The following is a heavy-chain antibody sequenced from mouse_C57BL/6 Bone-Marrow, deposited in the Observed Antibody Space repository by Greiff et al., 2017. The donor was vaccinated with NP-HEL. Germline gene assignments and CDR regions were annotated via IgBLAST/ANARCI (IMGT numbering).Heavy chain of an antibody. CDR2: ISDGGSYT. Sequence: EVKLVESGGGLVKPGGSLKLSCAASGFTFSSYAMSWVRQTPEKRLEWVATISDGGSYTYYPDNVKGRFTISRDNAKNNLYLQMSHLKSEDTAMYYCARAVVATEYFDVWGTGTTVTVSS. D-gene: IGHD1-1*01. CDR3: ARAVVATEYFDV. CDR1: GFTFSSYA. V-gene: IGHV5-4*03. J-gene: IGHJ1*03.